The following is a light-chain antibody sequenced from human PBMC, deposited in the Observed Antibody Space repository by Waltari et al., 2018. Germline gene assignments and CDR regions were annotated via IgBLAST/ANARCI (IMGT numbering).Light chain of an antibody. CDR1: QSISSY. V-gene: IGKV1-39*01. CDR3: VQSLELPYT. J-gene: IGKJ2*01. Sequence: DIQMTQSPSSLSASVGDRVTITCRASQSISSYLNWYQQKPGKAPKLLIYAASSLQSGVPSRFSGSGSGTDFTLRISRMEAEDVGVYYCVQSLELPYTFGQGTKLEI. CDR2: AAS.